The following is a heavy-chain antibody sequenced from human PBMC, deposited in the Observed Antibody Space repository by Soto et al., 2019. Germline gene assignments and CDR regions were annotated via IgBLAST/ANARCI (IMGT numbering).Heavy chain of an antibody. V-gene: IGHV4-61*01. CDR3: ARGGEPLGYYGLDV. CDR2: MYYTGVT. Sequence: PSETLSLTCSVSGGSVRSGNHFWNWIRQPPGRGLEWLGYMYYTGVTNYNPSLKSRVSMSVDTSKDQFSLNLTSLTAADTAVYYCARGGEPLGYYGLDVWSQGTTVTVSS. CDR1: GGSVRSGNHF. J-gene: IGHJ6*02.